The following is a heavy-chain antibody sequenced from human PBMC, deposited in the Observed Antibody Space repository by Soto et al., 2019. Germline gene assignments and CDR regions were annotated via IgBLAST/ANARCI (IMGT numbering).Heavy chain of an antibody. CDR3: ARSGYYYDSSGYYYLDY. CDR2: INHSGST. V-gene: IGHV4-34*01. Sequence: KPSETLSLTCAVYGGPFSGYYWSWIRQPPGKGLEWIGEINHSGSTNYNPSLKSRVTISVDTSKNQFSLKLSSVTAADTAVYYCARSGYYYDSSGYYYLDYWGQGTLVTVSS. J-gene: IGHJ4*02. D-gene: IGHD3-22*01. CDR1: GGPFSGYY.